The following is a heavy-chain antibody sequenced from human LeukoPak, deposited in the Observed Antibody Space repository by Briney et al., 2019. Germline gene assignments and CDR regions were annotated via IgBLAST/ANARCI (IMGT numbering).Heavy chain of an antibody. J-gene: IGHJ4*02. CDR2: ISSSGSSI. CDR1: GFTFSSYS. CDR3: ARRDSSGYYRLDY. D-gene: IGHD3-22*01. Sequence: GRSLRLSCAASGFTFSSYSMNWVRQAPGKGLEWVSSISSSGSSIYYADSVKGRFTISRDNAKNSLYLQMNSLRDEDTAVYYCARRDSSGYYRLDYWGQGTLVTVSS. V-gene: IGHV3-48*02.